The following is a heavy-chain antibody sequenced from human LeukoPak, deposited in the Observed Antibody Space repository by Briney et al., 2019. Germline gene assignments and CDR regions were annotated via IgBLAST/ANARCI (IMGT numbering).Heavy chain of an antibody. CDR1: GGTFSSYA. J-gene: IGHJ4*02. CDR2: IIPIFGTA. D-gene: IGHD3-10*01. Sequence: GASVKVSCKASGGTFSSYAISWVRQAPGQGLEWMGGIIPIFGTANYAQKFQGRVTITADKSTSTAYMELSSLRSEDTAVYYCARDPVGLWFGEFDYWAREPWSPSPQ. V-gene: IGHV1-69*06. CDR3: ARDPVGLWFGEFDY.